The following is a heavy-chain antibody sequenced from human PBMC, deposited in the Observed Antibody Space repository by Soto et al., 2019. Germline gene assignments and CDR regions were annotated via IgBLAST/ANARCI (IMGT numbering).Heavy chain of an antibody. D-gene: IGHD6-13*01. J-gene: IGHJ4*02. CDR1: GYTFTNYA. CDR3: ARYLAAAGAFDC. V-gene: IGHV1-18*01. Sequence: QVQLVQSGAEVKKPGASVKVSCKASGYTFTNYAFSWVRQAPGQGLEWMGWISAYNGNTNYPQKLQGRVSMTTDTSPSTAYMELRSVRSDDTAVYYWARYLAAAGAFDCWGQGTLVTVSS. CDR2: ISAYNGNT.